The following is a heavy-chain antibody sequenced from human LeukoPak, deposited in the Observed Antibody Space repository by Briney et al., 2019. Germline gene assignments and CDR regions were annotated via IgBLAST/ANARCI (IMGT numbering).Heavy chain of an antibody. CDR3: ASADYGGNRRYFDY. D-gene: IGHD4-23*01. CDR2: INSDGSDT. J-gene: IGHJ4*02. V-gene: IGHV3-74*01. Sequence: PGGSLRLSCAASGFTFSRYWMHWVHQTPGKGLVWVSRINSDGSDTRDADSVRGRFTISRDNAKNTLYLQMNSLRAEDTAVYYCASADYGGNRRYFDYWGQGTLVTASS. CDR1: GFTFSRYW.